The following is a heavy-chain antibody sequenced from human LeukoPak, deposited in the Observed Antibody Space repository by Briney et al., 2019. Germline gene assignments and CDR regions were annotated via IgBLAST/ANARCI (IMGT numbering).Heavy chain of an antibody. D-gene: IGHD3-10*01. CDR1: GGSFSGYY. J-gene: IGHJ4*02. V-gene: IGHV4-34*01. Sequence: PLETLSLTCAVYGGSFSGYYWSWIRQPPGQGLEWIGEIDHSGNTNYDPSLKSRVTMSIDTSKNQFSLKLTSVTAADTAVYYCARSYYYVDFWAQGARVTVSS. CDR3: ARSYYYVDF. CDR2: IDHSGNT.